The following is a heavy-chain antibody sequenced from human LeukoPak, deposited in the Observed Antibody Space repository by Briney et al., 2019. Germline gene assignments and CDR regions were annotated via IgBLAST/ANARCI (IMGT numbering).Heavy chain of an antibody. CDR3: ARSYGYYYYYMDV. D-gene: IGHD5-18*01. CDR1: GFTFDDYG. V-gene: IGHV3-20*04. CDR2: INWNGGST. Sequence: GGSLRLSCAASGFTFDDYGMSWVRQAPGKGPEWVSGINWNGGSTGYADSVKGRFTISRDNAKNSLYLQMNSLRAEDTALYYCARSYGYYYYYMDVWGKGTTVTVSS. J-gene: IGHJ6*03.